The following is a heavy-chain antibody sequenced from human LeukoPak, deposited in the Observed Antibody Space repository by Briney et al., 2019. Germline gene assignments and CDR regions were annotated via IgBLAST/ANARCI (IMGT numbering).Heavy chain of an antibody. CDR1: GGSISSFY. Sequence: SETLSLTCTVSGGSISSFYWSWIRQPPGEGLEWIGYINYSGSTNYNPSLKSRVTISVDTSKNQFSLKLSSVTAADTAVYYCAREGQTGYTDYWGQGTLVTVSS. CDR3: AREGQTGYTDY. V-gene: IGHV4-59*01. J-gene: IGHJ4*02. D-gene: IGHD3-9*01. CDR2: INYSGST.